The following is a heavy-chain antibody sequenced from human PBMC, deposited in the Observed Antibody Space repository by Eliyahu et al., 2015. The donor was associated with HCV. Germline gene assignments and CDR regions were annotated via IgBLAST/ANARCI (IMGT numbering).Heavy chain of an antibody. CDR3: VRESLFTTFRGVVTDI. V-gene: IGHV4-4*07. Sequence: QVQLQESGPGLVKPSETLSLTCTXSGXSITNNHWXWIRQPAXKGXEWXGRIYXTGGTNPNSSLRPRLTLSSDTSGNQLSLKLNSVTAADTAVYFCVRESLFTTFRGVVTDIWGQGTMVTVSP. CDR1: GXSITNNH. J-gene: IGHJ3*02. D-gene: IGHD3-10*01. CDR2: IYXTGGT.